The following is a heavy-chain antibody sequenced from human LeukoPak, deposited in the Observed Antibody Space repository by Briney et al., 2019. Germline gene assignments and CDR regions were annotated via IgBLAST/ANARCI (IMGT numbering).Heavy chain of an antibody. J-gene: IGHJ5*02. V-gene: IGHV1-18*01. Sequence: GASVKVSCKASGYTFTSYGISWVRQAPGQGPEWMGWISAYNGNTNYEQKLQGRVTMTKDTSTSTAYMELRSLRSDHTAVYYCARVDIYYDSSGYYSSGFDPWGQGTLVTVSS. CDR1: GYTFTSYG. D-gene: IGHD3-22*01. CDR2: ISAYNGNT. CDR3: ARVDIYYDSSGYYSSGFDP.